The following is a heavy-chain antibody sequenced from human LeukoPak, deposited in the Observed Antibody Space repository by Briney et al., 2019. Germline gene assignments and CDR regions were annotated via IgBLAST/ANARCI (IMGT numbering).Heavy chain of an antibody. CDR1: GYSISSGYY. Sequence: SETLSLTCTVSGYSISSGYYWGWIRQPPGKGLEWIGSIYHSGSTYYNPSLKSRVTISVDTSKNQFSLKLSSVTAADTAVYYCARADFDWLTTIDYWGQGTLVTVSS. V-gene: IGHV4-38-2*02. CDR2: IYHSGST. CDR3: ARADFDWLTTIDY. D-gene: IGHD3-9*01. J-gene: IGHJ4*02.